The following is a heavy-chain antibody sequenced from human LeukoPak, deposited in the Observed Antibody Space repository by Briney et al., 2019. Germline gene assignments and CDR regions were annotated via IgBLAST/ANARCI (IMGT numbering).Heavy chain of an antibody. Sequence: GGSLRLSRAGSGFSFDDYGMRWVRQAPGKGLEWVAGINWNGGSTGYAASVKGRCTISRDNAKNALYLEMNSLRAEDTAFYYCARLGRDGYTYGAAYWGLGTLVTVSS. CDR2: INWNGGST. CDR3: ARLGRDGYTYGAAY. J-gene: IGHJ1*01. D-gene: IGHD5-24*01. V-gene: IGHV3-20*04. CDR1: GFSFDDYG.